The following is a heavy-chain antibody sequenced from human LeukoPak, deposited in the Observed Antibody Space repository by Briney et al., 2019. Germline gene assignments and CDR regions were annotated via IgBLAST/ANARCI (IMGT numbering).Heavy chain of an antibody. J-gene: IGHJ4*02. CDR2: IKAGNGNT. V-gene: IGHV1-3*01. CDR3: ARDPGDGFILFLDY. D-gene: IGHD2-21*01. Sequence: GASVKVSCTSSGYTFTDYFVHWVRQAPGQRPEWMGWIKAGNGNTKYSQRFQGRVAITRDTSASTVYMELTGLRAEDTAVYFCARDPGDGFILFLDYWGQGSLVTVSS. CDR1: GYTFTDYF.